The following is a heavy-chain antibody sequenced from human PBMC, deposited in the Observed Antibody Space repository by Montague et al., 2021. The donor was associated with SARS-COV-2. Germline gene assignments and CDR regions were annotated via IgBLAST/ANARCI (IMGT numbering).Heavy chain of an antibody. CDR2: IYTSGST. Sequence: TLSLTCTVSGGSISSGSYYWSWIRQPAGKGLEWIGRIYTSGSTNYNSSLKSRVTISVDTSKNQFSLKLSSVTAADTAVYYCARVGVGTMVRGVIPAYYYDGMDVWGQGTTVTVSS. D-gene: IGHD3-10*01. CDR3: ARVGVGTMVRGVIPAYYYDGMDV. V-gene: IGHV4-61*02. J-gene: IGHJ6*02. CDR1: GGSISSGSYY.